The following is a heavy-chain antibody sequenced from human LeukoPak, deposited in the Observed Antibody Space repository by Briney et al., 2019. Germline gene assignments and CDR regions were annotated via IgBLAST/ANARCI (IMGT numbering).Heavy chain of an antibody. CDR1: GFTFSSYW. CDR2: INSDGSST. V-gene: IGHV3-74*01. D-gene: IGHD5-18*01. CDR3: ARELYSYGYRSLDY. Sequence: GGSLRLSWAASGFTFSSYWMHWVRQAPGKGLVWVSRINSDGSSTSYADSVKGRFTISRDNAKNTLYLQMNSLRAEDTAVYYCARELYSYGYRSLDYWGQGTLVTVSS. J-gene: IGHJ4*02.